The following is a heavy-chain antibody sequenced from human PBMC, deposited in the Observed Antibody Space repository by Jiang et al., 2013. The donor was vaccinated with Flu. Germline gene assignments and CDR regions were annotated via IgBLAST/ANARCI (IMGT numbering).Heavy chain of an antibody. CDR3: ARDGATYYYDSSGYAQDY. Sequence: EVKKPGASVKVSRKASGYTFTSYGISWVRQAPGQGLEWMGWISAYNGNTNYAQKLQGRVTMTTDTSTSTAYMELRSLRSDDTAVYYCARDGATYYYDSSGYAQDYWGQGTLVTVSS. CDR2: ISAYNGNT. D-gene: IGHD3-22*01. J-gene: IGHJ4*02. CDR1: GYTFTSYG. V-gene: IGHV1-18*01.